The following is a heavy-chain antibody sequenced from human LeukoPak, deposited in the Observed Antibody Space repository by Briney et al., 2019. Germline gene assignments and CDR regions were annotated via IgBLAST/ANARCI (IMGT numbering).Heavy chain of an antibody. D-gene: IGHD3-10*01. V-gene: IGHV4-4*07. CDR2: IYTSGTT. CDR1: GGSTINYF. J-gene: IGHJ4*02. CDR3: ARAEGSGSGAYTLDY. Sequence: SETLSLTCTVSGGSTINYFRSWIRQPAGKGLEWIGHIYTSGTTHYNPSLKNRVTISLDTSKSQFSLQLNSVTAGDTAVYYCARAEGSGSGAYTLDYWGQGILVTVSS.